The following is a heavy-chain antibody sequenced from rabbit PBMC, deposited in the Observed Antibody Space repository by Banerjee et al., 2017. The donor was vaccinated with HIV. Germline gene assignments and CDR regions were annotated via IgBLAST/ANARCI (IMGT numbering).Heavy chain of an antibody. CDR2: IYAGSSGST. CDR1: GFSFSSSYW. CDR3: ARDLAGVIGWNFNL. J-gene: IGHJ4*01. Sequence: QEQLEESGGDLVKPEGSLTITCTASGFSFSSSYWICWVRQAPGKGLEWIACIYAGSSGSTYYASWAKGRFTISKTSWTTVTLQMTSLTAADTATYFCARDLAGVIGWNFNLWGPGTLVTVS. D-gene: IGHD4-1*01. V-gene: IGHV1S45*01.